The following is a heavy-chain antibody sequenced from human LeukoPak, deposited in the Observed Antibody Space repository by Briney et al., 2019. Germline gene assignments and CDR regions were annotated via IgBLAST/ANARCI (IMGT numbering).Heavy chain of an antibody. Sequence: PSQTLSLTCTVSGGSISSGSYYWSWIRQPAGKGLEWIGRIYTSGSTNYNPSLKSRATISVDTSKNQFSLKLSSVTAADTAVYYCARDGADGPLYYYGMDVWGQGTTVTVSS. J-gene: IGHJ6*02. CDR1: GGSISSGSYY. D-gene: IGHD3-16*01. CDR3: ARDGADGPLYYYGMDV. CDR2: IYTSGST. V-gene: IGHV4-61*02.